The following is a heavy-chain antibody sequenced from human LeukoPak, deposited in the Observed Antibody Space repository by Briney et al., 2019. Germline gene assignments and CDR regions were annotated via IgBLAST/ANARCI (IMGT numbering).Heavy chain of an antibody. CDR1: GITLSNYG. CDR3: AKRGVVIRVILVGFHKEAYYFDS. V-gene: IGHV3-23*01. Sequence: GGSLTLSCAVSGITLSNYGMSWVRQAPGKGLEWVAGISGSGGSTNYADSEKGRFTISRDNPKNTLFLQMKSLRAEDTAVYFCAKRGVVIRVILVGFHKEAYYFDSWGQGALVTVSS. J-gene: IGHJ4*02. CDR2: ISGSGGST. D-gene: IGHD3-22*01.